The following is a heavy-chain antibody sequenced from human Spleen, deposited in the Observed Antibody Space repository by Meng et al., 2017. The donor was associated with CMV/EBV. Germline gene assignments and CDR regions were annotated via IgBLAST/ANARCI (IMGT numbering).Heavy chain of an antibody. CDR3: ARGRGVPAGSYYFDS. V-gene: IGHV3-21*01. J-gene: IGHJ4*02. CDR1: GFTFRDYG. Sequence: SGFTFRDYGLNWVRQAPGKGLEWVSSISSAGTYIYYANSLKGRFTISRDNAKNSLYLQMRSLRADDTAIYYCARGRGVPAGSYYFDSWGQGTLVTVSS. D-gene: IGHD2-2*01. CDR2: ISSAGTYI.